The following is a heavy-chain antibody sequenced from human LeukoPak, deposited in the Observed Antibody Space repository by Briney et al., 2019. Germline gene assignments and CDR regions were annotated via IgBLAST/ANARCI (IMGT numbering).Heavy chain of an antibody. Sequence: GGSLRLSCAASGFTFSSYAMDWVRQAPGKGLEWVSGIFGSGGSTHYADSVKGRFTISRDNSKNTEYLQMNSLRAEDTAVYYCAKTTTGYSSGRFPGWPVDYWGQGTLVTVSS. D-gene: IGHD6-19*01. CDR3: AKTTTGYSSGRFPGWPVDY. J-gene: IGHJ4*02. V-gene: IGHV3-23*01. CDR2: IFGSGGST. CDR1: GFTFSSYA.